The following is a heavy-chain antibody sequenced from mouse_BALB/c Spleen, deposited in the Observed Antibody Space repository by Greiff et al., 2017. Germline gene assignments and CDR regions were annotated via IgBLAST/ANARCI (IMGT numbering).Heavy chain of an antibody. CDR1: GYTFTSYW. CDR3: AIKDDYDEFYAMDY. V-gene: IGHV1S81*02. Sequence: VQLQQSGAELVKPGASVKLSCKASGYTFTSYWMHWVKQRPGQGLEWIGEINPSNGRTNYNEKFKSKATLTVDKSSSTAYMQLSSLTSEDSAVYYCAIKDDYDEFYAMDYWGQGTSVTVSS. D-gene: IGHD2-4*01. CDR2: INPSNGRT. J-gene: IGHJ4*01.